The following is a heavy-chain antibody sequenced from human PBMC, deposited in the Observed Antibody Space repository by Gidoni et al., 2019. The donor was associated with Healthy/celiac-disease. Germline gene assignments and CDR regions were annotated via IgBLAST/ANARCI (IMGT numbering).Heavy chain of an antibody. CDR2: INPSIGST. D-gene: IGHD2-8*02. Sequence: QVQLEQSGAEVKKPGASVKVSCTASGYSFTSYYMHWVRQAPGQGLEWMGIINPSIGSTSYAQKFQDRLTMTRDTSTSTVYMELSSLRSEDMAVYYCARGSGYCTGGTCYDPWGQGTLVTVSS. V-gene: IGHV1-46*01. CDR3: ARGSGYCTGGTCYDP. J-gene: IGHJ5*02. CDR1: GYSFTSYY.